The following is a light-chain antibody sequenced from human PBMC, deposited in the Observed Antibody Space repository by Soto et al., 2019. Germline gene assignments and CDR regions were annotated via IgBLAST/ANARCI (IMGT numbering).Light chain of an antibody. CDR3: QQRSKWPST. J-gene: IGKJ2*02. CDR1: QSVDRY. Sequence: EVVLTQSPDTLSLSPGETATLSCRASQSVDRYLAWYQQKVGQAPRLLIYDAYTRATGVATRFTGSGSATDFILTITRLEPEDFAVYYCQQRSKWPSTFGPGTKVEMK. CDR2: DAY. V-gene: IGKV3-11*01.